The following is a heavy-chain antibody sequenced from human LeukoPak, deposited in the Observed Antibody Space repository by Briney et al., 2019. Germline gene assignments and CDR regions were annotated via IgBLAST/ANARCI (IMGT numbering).Heavy chain of an antibody. CDR2: IYYSGST. J-gene: IGHJ4*02. V-gene: IGHV4-59*08. Sequence: SETLSLTCSVSGGSISSYYWSWIRQPPGKGLEWIGYIYYSGSTNYNPSLKSRVTISVDTSKNQFSLKLSSVTAADTAVYYCASAPIAVAGKVFDYWGQGTLVTVSS. CDR3: ASAPIAVAGKVFDY. D-gene: IGHD6-19*01. CDR1: GGSISSYY.